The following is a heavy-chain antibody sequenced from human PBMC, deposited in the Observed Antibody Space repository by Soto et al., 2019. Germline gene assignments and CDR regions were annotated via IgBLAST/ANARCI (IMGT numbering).Heavy chain of an antibody. D-gene: IGHD5-12*01. Sequence: GGSLRLSCAASGFTFSSYAMSWVRQAPGKGLEWVSAISGSGGSTYYADSVKGRFTISRDNSKNTLYLQMNSLRAEDTAVYYCAKTDGGVYSGYDSPLYYYMDVWGKGTTVTVSS. CDR2: ISGSGGST. J-gene: IGHJ6*03. CDR1: GFTFSSYA. V-gene: IGHV3-23*01. CDR3: AKTDGGVYSGYDSPLYYYMDV.